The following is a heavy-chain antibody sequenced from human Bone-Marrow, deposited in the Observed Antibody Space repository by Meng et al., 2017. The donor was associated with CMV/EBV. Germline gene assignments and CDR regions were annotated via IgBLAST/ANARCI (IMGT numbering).Heavy chain of an antibody. CDR3: ARGLTRAAFDL. J-gene: IGHJ3*01. CDR2: INHSGGT. Sequence: SETLSLTCAVYGGSFSGYYWSWIRQPPGKGLEWIGEINHSGGTNYNPSLKSRVTISVDTSKNEFSLKLTSVTAADTGVYYCARGLTRAAFDLWGQGAMVTVSS. V-gene: IGHV4-34*01. D-gene: IGHD7-27*01. CDR1: GGSFSGYY.